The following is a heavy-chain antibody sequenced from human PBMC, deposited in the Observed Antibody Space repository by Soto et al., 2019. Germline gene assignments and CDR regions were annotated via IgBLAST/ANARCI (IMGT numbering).Heavy chain of an antibody. CDR1: GDSISSGAYY. J-gene: IGHJ5*02. V-gene: IGHV4-31*03. CDR3: ARRVCSSSSCFFDP. D-gene: IGHD2-2*01. Sequence: SETLSLTCTVSGDSISSGAYYWTWIRKHPGKGLEWIGYFYYSGSTYYNPSLKSRVTISLDTSKNHFSLNLNSATAADTAVYYCARRVCSSSSCFFDPWGQGTLVTVSS. CDR2: FYYSGST.